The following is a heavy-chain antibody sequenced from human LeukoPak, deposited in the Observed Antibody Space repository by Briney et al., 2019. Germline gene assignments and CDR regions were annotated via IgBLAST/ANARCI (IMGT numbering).Heavy chain of an antibody. D-gene: IGHD5-18*01. V-gene: IGHV3-48*01. CDR1: GFTFNNYS. J-gene: IGHJ4*02. CDR3: ARGYSYGYDY. Sequence: PGGSLRLSCAASGFTFNNYSMNWVRQAPGKGLEWVSYISTSSNTIYYADSVKGRFTISRDNAKNSLYLQMSSLRAEDTAVYYCARGYSYGYDYWGQGTPVTVSS. CDR2: ISTSSNTI.